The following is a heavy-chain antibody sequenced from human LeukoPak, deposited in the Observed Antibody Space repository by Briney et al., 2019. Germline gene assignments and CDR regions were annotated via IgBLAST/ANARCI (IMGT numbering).Heavy chain of an antibody. CDR3: ARDTSILGVTGAGFDY. Sequence: GGSLRLSCGASGFNFSNYEMNWVRQAPGKGLEWTSYISDSGETTYYADSVKGRFTISRDNAKNSVFLQIDSLRAEDTAVYYCARDTSILGVTGAGFDYWGQGTLVTVSS. CDR1: GFNFSNYE. D-gene: IGHD1-26*01. V-gene: IGHV3-48*03. CDR2: ISDSGETT. J-gene: IGHJ4*02.